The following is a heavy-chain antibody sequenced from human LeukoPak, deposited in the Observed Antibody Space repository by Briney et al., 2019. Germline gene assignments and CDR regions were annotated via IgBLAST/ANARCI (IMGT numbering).Heavy chain of an antibody. CDR2: ISTYNGDT. D-gene: IGHD1-1*01. CDR3: ARDHNWVVDY. Sequence: ASVKVSCKASGYTFTSYGIRWVRQAPGQGLEWMGWISTYNGDTNYAQKLQGRVTMTTDTSTSTAYMELRSPRSDDTAVYYCARDHNWVVDYWGQGTLDTVSS. V-gene: IGHV1-18*01. J-gene: IGHJ4*02. CDR1: GYTFTSYG.